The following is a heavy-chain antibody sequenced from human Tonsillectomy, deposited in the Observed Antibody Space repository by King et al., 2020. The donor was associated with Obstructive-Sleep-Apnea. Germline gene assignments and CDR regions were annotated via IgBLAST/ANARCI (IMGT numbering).Heavy chain of an antibody. CDR1: EFTFRSYG. CDR3: AKGQSDYYDNSGYYGVDY. CDR2: ISYDGNNK. Sequence: VQLVESGGGVVQPGRSLRLSCAASEFTFRSYGMHWVRQAPGKGLEWVAVISYDGNNKLYADSVKGRFTISRDNSKNTLFLQMDSLRAEHTAVYYCAKGQSDYYDNSGYYGVDYWGQGTLVTVSS. V-gene: IGHV3-30*18. J-gene: IGHJ4*02. D-gene: IGHD3-22*01.